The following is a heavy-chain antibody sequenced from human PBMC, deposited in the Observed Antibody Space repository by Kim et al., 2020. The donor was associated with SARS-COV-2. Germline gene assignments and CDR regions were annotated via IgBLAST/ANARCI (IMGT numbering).Heavy chain of an antibody. CDR3: ARVLTSTVVPAAIYYYYGMDV. CDR2: IIPIFGTA. Sequence: SVKVSCKASGGTFSSYAISWVRQAPGQGLEWMGGIIPIFGTANYAQKFQGRVTITADESTSTAYMELSSLRSEDTAVYYCARVLTSTVVPAAIYYYYGMDVWGQGTTVTVSS. J-gene: IGHJ6*02. D-gene: IGHD2-2*01. V-gene: IGHV1-69*13. CDR1: GGTFSSYA.